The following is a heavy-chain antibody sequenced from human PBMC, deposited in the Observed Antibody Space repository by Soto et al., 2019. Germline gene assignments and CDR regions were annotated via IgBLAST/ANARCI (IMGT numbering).Heavy chain of an antibody. CDR1: GGTFSSYA. D-gene: IGHD2-2*01. Sequence: QVQLVQSGAEVKQPGSSVKVSCKATGGTFSSYAISWVRQAPGQGLEWMGGIIPIFGTTNYAQKFQGRVTITADESTSTAYMELSSLRSEDTAVYYCARSVSFRYQLLKRGMDVWGQGTTVTVSS. CDR3: ARSVSFRYQLLKRGMDV. CDR2: IIPIFGTT. J-gene: IGHJ6*02. V-gene: IGHV1-69*01.